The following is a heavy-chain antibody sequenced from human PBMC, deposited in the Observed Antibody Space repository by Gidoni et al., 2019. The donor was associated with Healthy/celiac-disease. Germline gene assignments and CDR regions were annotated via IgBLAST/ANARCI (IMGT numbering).Heavy chain of an antibody. V-gene: IGHV1-69*01. CDR2: LIPIFVTA. CDR1: GGTVSSYA. Sequence: HVQLVQSGAEVKKHGSSVKVSCKASGGTVSSYAISWVRQAPGQGLEWMGGLIPIFVTANFAQKFPGRVTITADESTSTSYMGLSSLRSEDTAVYYCASSHDSSGYYRVRDFDYWGQGTLVTVSS. D-gene: IGHD3-22*01. CDR3: ASSHDSSGYYRVRDFDY. J-gene: IGHJ4*02.